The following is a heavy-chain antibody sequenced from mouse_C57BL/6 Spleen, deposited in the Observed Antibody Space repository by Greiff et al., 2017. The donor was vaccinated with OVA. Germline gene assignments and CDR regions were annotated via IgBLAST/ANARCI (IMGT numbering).Heavy chain of an antibody. D-gene: IGHD1-1*01. CDR3: ARRSPTVDYAMDY. V-gene: IGHV5-17*01. Sequence: EVKLMESGGGLVKPGGSLKLSCAASGFTFSDYGMHWVRQAPEKGLEWVAYISSGSSTIYYADTVKGRFTISRDNAKNTLFLQMTSLRSEDTAMYYCARRSPTVDYAMDYWGQGTSVTVSS. J-gene: IGHJ4*01. CDR2: ISSGSSTI. CDR1: GFTFSDYG.